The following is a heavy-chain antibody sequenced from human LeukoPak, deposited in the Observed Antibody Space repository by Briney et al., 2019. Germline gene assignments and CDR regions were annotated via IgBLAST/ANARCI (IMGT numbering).Heavy chain of an antibody. CDR1: GFTFSNYE. Sequence: GSLRLSCAASGFTFSNYEMNRVRQAPGKGLEWVSYISSSGRTIYYVDSVKGRFTISRDNAKNSLYLQMNSLRAEDTAVYYCARDGYYGDYTFDYWGQGTLVTVSS. J-gene: IGHJ4*02. V-gene: IGHV3-48*03. CDR3: ARDGYYGDYTFDY. CDR2: ISSSGRTI. D-gene: IGHD4-17*01.